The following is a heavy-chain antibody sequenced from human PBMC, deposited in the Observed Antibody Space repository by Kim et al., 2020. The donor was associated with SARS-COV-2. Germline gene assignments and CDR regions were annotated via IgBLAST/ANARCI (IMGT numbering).Heavy chain of an antibody. Sequence: GGSLRLSCAASGFSISRNYMNWVRQAPGEGLEWVSVIYSGGSTLYADSLKGRFTVSRDISKSTVYLQMNSLRADDTAVYYCARSGGYSYYGMDIWGQGTT. CDR3: ARSGGYSYYGMDI. V-gene: IGHV3-53*01. CDR2: IYSGGST. D-gene: IGHD5-12*01. CDR1: GFSISRNY. J-gene: IGHJ6*02.